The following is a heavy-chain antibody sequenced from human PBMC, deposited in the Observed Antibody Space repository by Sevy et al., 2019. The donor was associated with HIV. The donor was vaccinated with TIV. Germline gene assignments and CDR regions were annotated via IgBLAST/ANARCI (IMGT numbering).Heavy chain of an antibody. CDR3: ARPRITMIVVYASDI. D-gene: IGHD3-22*01. CDR2: IIPIFGTA. J-gene: IGHJ3*02. Sequence: SVKVSCKASGGTFSRYAISWVRQAPGQGLEWMGGIIPIFGTANYAQKFQGRVTITADESTSTAYMELSSLRSEDTAVYYCARPRITMIVVYASDIWGQGTMVTVSS. V-gene: IGHV1-69*13. CDR1: GGTFSRYA.